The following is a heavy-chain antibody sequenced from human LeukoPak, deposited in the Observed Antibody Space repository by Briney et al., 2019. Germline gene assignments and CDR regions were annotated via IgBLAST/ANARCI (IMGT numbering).Heavy chain of an antibody. D-gene: IGHD2-2*02. J-gene: IGHJ6*03. Sequence: PGRSLRLSCAASGFTFSSYAMHWVRQAPGKGLEWVAVISYDGSNKYYADSVKGRFTISRDNSKNTLYLQMNSLRAEDTAVYYCARDLVSYCSSTSCYMSYYMDVWGKGTTVTVSS. V-gene: IGHV3-30*01. CDR1: GFTFSSYA. CDR2: ISYDGSNK. CDR3: ARDLVSYCSSTSCYMSYYMDV.